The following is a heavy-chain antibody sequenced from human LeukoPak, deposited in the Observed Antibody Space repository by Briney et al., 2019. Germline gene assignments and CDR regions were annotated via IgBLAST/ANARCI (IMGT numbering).Heavy chain of an antibody. CDR1: GFTVSSNY. CDR2: IYSGGST. CDR3: ERANTAMVPDI. J-gene: IGHJ3*02. D-gene: IGHD5-18*01. Sequence: GGSLRLSCAASGFTVSSNYMSWVRQAPGKGLEWVSVIYSGGSTYYADSVKGRFTISRDNSKNTLYLQMNSLTAEDTAVYYCERANTAMVPDIWGQGTMVTVSS. V-gene: IGHV3-66*02.